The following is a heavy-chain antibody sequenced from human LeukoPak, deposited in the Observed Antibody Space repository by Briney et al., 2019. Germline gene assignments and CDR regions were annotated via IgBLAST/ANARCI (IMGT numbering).Heavy chain of an antibody. CDR2: ISSSGSTL. V-gene: IGHV3-48*03. Sequence: GSLRLSCAAFGFTFSNYEMNWVRQAPGKGLEWVAYISSSGSTLYSADSVKGRFTISRDNAKNSLYLQMNSLRAEDTAVYYCARLKYSGSYPADYWGQGTLVTVSS. J-gene: IGHJ4*02. D-gene: IGHD1-26*01. CDR1: GFTFSNYE. CDR3: ARLKYSGSYPADY.